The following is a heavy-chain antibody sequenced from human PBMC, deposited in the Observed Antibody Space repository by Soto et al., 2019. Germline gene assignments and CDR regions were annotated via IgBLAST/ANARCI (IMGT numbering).Heavy chain of an antibody. CDR3: ARDNPGSNYPHYYYYYMDV. CDR1: GFTFSSYG. Sequence: GGSLRLSCTASGFTFSSYGMHWVRQAPGKGLEWVAVIWYDGSNKYYADSVKGRFTISRDNSKNTLYLQMNSLRAEDTAVYYCARDNPGSNYPHYYYYYMDVWGKGTTVTVSS. D-gene: IGHD4-4*01. J-gene: IGHJ6*03. CDR2: IWYDGSNK. V-gene: IGHV3-33*01.